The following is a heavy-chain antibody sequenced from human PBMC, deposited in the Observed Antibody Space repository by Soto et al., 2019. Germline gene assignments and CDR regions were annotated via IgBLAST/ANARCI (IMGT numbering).Heavy chain of an antibody. CDR2: IYYNGKT. D-gene: IGHD1-1*01. V-gene: IGHV4-31*03. CDR3: ASGHDANKVRY. CDR1: GGSISRGAAGSY. Sequence: QVQLQESGPGLVRPSQTLSLTCNVSGGSISRGAAGSYWSWIRQVPGKGLEWIAYIYYNGKTYYNPSLKIRPTRSIEPSDTHFSLKLTSVTAADPAIYFCASGHDANKVRYWGQGTLVTVSS. J-gene: IGHJ4*02.